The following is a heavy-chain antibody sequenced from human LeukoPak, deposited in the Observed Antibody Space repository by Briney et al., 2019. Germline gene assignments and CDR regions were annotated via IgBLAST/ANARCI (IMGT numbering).Heavy chain of an antibody. Sequence: NPGGSLRLSCAASGFTFSRYSMNWDRQAPGKGLEWVSSISIGNTYIYYADSVKGRFTISRDNAKNSLYLQMNSLRAEDTAVYYCARDFGYYDSSGYYPTFDYWGQGTLVTVSS. V-gene: IGHV3-21*01. CDR1: GFTFSRYS. D-gene: IGHD3-22*01. CDR3: ARDFGYYDSSGYYPTFDY. J-gene: IGHJ4*02. CDR2: ISIGNTYI.